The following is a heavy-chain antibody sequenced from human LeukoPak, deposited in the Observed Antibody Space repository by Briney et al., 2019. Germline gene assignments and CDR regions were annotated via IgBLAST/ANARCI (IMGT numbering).Heavy chain of an antibody. CDR3: AKDRERWLQLFGY. CDR1: GFTFSSYA. V-gene: IGHV3-23*01. CDR2: ISGSGGST. Sequence: GGSLRLSCAASGFTFSSYAMSWVRQAPGKGLEWVSAISGSGGSTYYADFVKGRFTTSRDNSKNTLYLQMNSLRAEDTAVYYCAKDRERWLQLFGYWGQGTLVTVSS. J-gene: IGHJ4*02. D-gene: IGHD5-24*01.